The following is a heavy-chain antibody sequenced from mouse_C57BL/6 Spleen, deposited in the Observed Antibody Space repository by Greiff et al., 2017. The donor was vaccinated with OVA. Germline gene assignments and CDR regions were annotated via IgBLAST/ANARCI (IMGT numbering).Heavy chain of an antibody. Sequence: VQLQQSGTVLARPGASVKMSCKTSGYTFTSYWMHWVKQRPGQGLEWIGAIYPGNSDTSYNQKFKGKAKLTAVTSASTAYMELSSLTNEDSAVYYCTRYTAYYSNYGYAMDYWGQGTSVTVSS. J-gene: IGHJ4*01. D-gene: IGHD2-5*01. CDR2: IYPGNSDT. CDR3: TRYTAYYSNYGYAMDY. CDR1: GYTFTSYW. V-gene: IGHV1-5*01.